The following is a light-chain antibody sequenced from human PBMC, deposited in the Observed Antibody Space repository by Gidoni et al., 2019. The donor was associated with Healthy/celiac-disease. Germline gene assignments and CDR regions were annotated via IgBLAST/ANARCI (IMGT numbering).Light chain of an antibody. CDR1: QSILHSNGYNY. V-gene: IGKV2-28*01. J-gene: IGKJ1*01. Sequence: DIVMTQSPLSLPVTPGEPASISCRSSQSILHSNGYNYLDWYLQKPGQSPQLLIYLGSNRASGVPDRFSGSGSGTDFTLKISRVEAEEVGVYYCMQALQTPPWTFGQGTKVEIK. CDR3: MQALQTPPWT. CDR2: LGS.